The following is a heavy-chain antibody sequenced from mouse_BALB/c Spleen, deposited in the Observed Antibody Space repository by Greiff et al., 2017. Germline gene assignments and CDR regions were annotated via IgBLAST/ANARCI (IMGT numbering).Heavy chain of an antibody. CDR2: ISSGGST. V-gene: IGHV5-6-5*01. CDR3: ARRTMITTEDYYAMDY. D-gene: IGHD2-4*01. J-gene: IGHJ4*01. CDR1: GFTFSSYA. Sequence: EVKLVESGGGLVKPGGSLKLSCAASGFTFSSYAMSWVRQTPEKRLEWVASISSGGSTYYPDSVKGRFTISRDNARNILYLQMSSLRSEDTAMYYCARRTMITTEDYYAMDYWGQGTSVTVSS.